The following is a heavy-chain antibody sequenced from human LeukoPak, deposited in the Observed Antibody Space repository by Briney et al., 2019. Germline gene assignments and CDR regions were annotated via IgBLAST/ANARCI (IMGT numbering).Heavy chain of an antibody. J-gene: IGHJ4*02. CDR2: INPNSGGT. V-gene: IGHV1-2*02. CDR3: ARGPDIVVVVAAPVSTFDY. D-gene: IGHD2-15*01. CDR1: GYTFTGYY. Sequence: ASVKVSCKASGYTFTGYYMHWVRQAPGQGLEWMGWINPNSGGTNYAQKFQGRVTMTRDTSISTAYMELSRLRSDDTAVYYCARGPDIVVVVAAPVSTFDYWGQGTLVTVSS.